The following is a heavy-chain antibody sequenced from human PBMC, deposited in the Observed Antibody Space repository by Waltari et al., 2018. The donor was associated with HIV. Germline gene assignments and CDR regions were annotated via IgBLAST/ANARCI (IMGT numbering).Heavy chain of an antibody. CDR3: ARTTIYWGPFDY. D-gene: IGHD3-16*01. V-gene: IGHV1-3*01. J-gene: IGHJ4*02. CDR2: INAGNDNT. CDR1: GYSFTTYA. Sequence: QVQLVQSGAEGKKPGASVKVSCKASGYSFTTYAMHWVRQAPGQRLQWMGWINAGNDNTESSQKFQGRVTISRDTSANTAYMELSSLRSEDTAVYYCARTTIYWGPFDYWGQGSLVTVSS.